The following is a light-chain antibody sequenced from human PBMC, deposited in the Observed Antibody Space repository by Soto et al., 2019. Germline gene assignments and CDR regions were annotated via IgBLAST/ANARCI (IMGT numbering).Light chain of an antibody. J-gene: IGKJ1*01. CDR1: QTISSW. Sequence: DTKITQLPSTWSEPVGARATITCRASQTISSWLAWYQQKPGKAPKLLIYKASTLKRGVPSRFSGSGSGTEFTLTISSLQPDDFATYYCQHYNSYSEAFGQGTKVELK. CDR2: KAS. CDR3: QHYNSYSEA. V-gene: IGKV1-5*03.